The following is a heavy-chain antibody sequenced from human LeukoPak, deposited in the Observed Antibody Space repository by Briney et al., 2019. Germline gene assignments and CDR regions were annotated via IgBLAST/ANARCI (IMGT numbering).Heavy chain of an antibody. D-gene: IGHD1-26*01. Sequence: PGGSLRLSCAASGFTFRNYWMTWVRQAPGKGLEWVANIKDDGRQKYYVDSVKGRFAIFRDNAKNSLALQMNSLRAEDTAVYYCARDDGRGWAHWGQGTLVTVSS. CDR2: IKDDGRQK. V-gene: IGHV3-7*01. J-gene: IGHJ4*02. CDR3: ARDDGRGWAH. CDR1: GFTFRNYW.